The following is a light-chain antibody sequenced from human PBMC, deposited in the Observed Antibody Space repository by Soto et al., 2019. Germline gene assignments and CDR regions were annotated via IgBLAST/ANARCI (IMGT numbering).Light chain of an antibody. CDR2: GAS. V-gene: IGKV3-15*01. J-gene: IGKJ4*01. Sequence: EIVMTQSPATLSVSPGERATLSCRASQSVSSNLAWYQQKPGQAHRLLIYGASTRATGIPARFSGSGSGTEFTLTISSLQSEDFAVYYFQQYNNPLTFGGGNKVEIK. CDR1: QSVSSN. CDR3: QQYNNPLT.